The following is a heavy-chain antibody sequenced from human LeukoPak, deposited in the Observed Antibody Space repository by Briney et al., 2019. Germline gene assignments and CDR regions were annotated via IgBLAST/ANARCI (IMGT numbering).Heavy chain of an antibody. J-gene: IGHJ6*04. Sequence: GGSLRLSCAASGFTFSNYWMSWVRQAPGKGLEWVANIKQDGSEKYYVDSVKGRFTISRDDAKNSLYLQMNSLRVEDTAFYYCARKANGMDVWGKGTTVTVSS. CDR2: IKQDGSEK. CDR3: ARKANGMDV. CDR1: GFTFSNYW. V-gene: IGHV3-7*03.